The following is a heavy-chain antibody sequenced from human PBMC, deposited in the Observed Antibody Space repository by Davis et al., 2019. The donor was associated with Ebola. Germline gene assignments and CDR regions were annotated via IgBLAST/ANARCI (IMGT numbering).Heavy chain of an antibody. J-gene: IGHJ4*02. CDR2: VDWEGVQ. CDR1: GFSLTDAGKR. Sequence: SGPTLVKPTQTLTLTCTFSGFSLTDAGKRVSWVRQPPGRALEWPARVDWEGVQLFNTSLRTRLTISKDTSKNQVVLTMTGMDPVDTATYYCARSSWDGTSLDYWGRGILVVVSS. D-gene: IGHD5-24*01. V-gene: IGHV2-70*04. CDR3: ARSSWDGTSLDY.